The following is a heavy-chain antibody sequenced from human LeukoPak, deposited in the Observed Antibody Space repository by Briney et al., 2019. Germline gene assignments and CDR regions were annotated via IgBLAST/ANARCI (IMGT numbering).Heavy chain of an antibody. CDR2: IYHSGST. V-gene: IGHV4-4*02. CDR3: ARDRGSYYYDSSGTFDY. CDR1: GGSISSSNW. J-gene: IGHJ4*02. D-gene: IGHD3-22*01. Sequence: PSETLSLTCAVSGGSISSSNWWSWVRQPPGKGLEWIGEIYHSGSTNYNPSLKSRVTISVDKSKNQFSLKLSSVTAADTAVYYCARDRGSYYYDSSGTFDYWGQGTLVTVSS.